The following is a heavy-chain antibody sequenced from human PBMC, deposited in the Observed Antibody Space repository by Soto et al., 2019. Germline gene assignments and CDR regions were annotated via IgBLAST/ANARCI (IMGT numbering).Heavy chain of an antibody. V-gene: IGHV1-69*13. CDR3: ARDSSQGYSGYDDAFDI. Sequence: ASVKVSCKASGGTFSSYAISWVRQAPGQGLEWMGGIIPIFGTANYAQKFQGRVTITADESTSTAYMELSSLRSEDTAVYYCARDSSQGYSGYDDAFDIWGQGTMVTVSS. D-gene: IGHD5-12*01. CDR1: GGTFSSYA. CDR2: IIPIFGTA. J-gene: IGHJ3*02.